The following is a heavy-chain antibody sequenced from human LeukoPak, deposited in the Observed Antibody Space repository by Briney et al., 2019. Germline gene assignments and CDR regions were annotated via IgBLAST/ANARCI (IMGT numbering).Heavy chain of an antibody. Sequence: SETLSLTCIVSRDSIRSYHWSWIRQPPEKGLEWIGNIYNSGSTKYNPSLKPRVTISLDTSNNQFSLKLNSVTAADTAVYYCARQTYDGYFDYWGQGTLVTVSS. CDR2: IYNSGST. CDR3: ARQTYDGYFDY. V-gene: IGHV4-59*08. CDR1: RDSIRSYH. D-gene: IGHD3-3*01. J-gene: IGHJ4*02.